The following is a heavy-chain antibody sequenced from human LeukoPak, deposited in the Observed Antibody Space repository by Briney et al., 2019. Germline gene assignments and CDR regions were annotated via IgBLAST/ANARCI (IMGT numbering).Heavy chain of an antibody. V-gene: IGHV4-34*01. CDR1: GGSFSGYY. D-gene: IGHD3-10*01. CDR3: AGGIVRSYYYGSGSGDY. Sequence: SETLSLTCAVYGGSFSGYYWSWIRQPPGKGLEWIGEINHSGSTNYNPSLKSRVTISVDTSKNQFSLKLSSVTAADTAVYYCAGGIVRSYYYGSGSGDYWGQGTLVTVSS. J-gene: IGHJ4*02. CDR2: INHSGST.